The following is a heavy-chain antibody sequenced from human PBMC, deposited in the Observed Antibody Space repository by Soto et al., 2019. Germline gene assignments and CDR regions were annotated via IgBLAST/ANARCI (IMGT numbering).Heavy chain of an antibody. CDR1: GGSISSGGYY. V-gene: IGHV4-31*03. J-gene: IGHJ5*02. Sequence: SETLSLTCTVSGGSISSGGYYWSWIRQHPGKGLEWIGYIYYSGSTYYNPSLKSRVTISVDTSKNQFSLKLSSVTAADTAVYYCARGSKKIEVVVASTSDWFDPWGQGTLVTVSS. D-gene: IGHD2-15*01. CDR2: IYYSGST. CDR3: ARGSKKIEVVVASTSDWFDP.